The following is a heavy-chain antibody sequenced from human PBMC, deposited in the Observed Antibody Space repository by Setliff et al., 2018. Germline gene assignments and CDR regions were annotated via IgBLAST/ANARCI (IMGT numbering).Heavy chain of an antibody. Sequence: GGSLRLSCAASGFTFSSYWMSWVRQAPGKGLEWVANIKQDGSEKYYVDSVKGRFTISRDNAGNSVHLQMNNLRVDDAAIYYCASPPIRQYNYYMDVWGKGTTVTVSS. V-gene: IGHV3-7*03. CDR2: IKQDGSEK. D-gene: IGHD1-20*01. CDR3: ASPPIRQYNYYMDV. CDR1: GFTFSSYW. J-gene: IGHJ6*04.